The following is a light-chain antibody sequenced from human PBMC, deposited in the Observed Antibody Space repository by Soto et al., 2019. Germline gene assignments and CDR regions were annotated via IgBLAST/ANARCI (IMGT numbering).Light chain of an antibody. Sequence: QSALTQPASVSGSPGQSITISCTGTSSHVGGYNYVSWYQQHPGKAPKLMIYDVSNRPSGVSNRFSGSKSGNTASLTISGLQAEDEADDYCSSYTSSSTVVFGGGTKLTVL. V-gene: IGLV2-14*01. CDR3: SSYTSSSTVV. CDR1: SSHVGGYNY. CDR2: DVS. J-gene: IGLJ2*01.